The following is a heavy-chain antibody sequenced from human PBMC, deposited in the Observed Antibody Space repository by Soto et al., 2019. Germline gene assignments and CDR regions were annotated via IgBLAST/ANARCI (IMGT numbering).Heavy chain of an antibody. CDR2: INGDYGNT. V-gene: IGHV1-18*01. CDR1: GYTFYSHS. Sequence: QAQLVQSGAEVKKPGALVKVSCKASGYTFYSHSMSWVRQAPGQGLEWMGRINGDYGNTQYAQKFQGRVTMTTDTSTTTVYMELTNLRSDDTAVYYCARCIQGDYYYGMDVWCQGTTVTVSS. J-gene: IGHJ6*02. D-gene: IGHD5-18*01. CDR3: ARCIQGDYYYGMDV.